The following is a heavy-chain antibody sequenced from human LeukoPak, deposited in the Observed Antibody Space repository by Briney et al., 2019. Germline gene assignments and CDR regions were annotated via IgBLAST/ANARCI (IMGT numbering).Heavy chain of an antibody. V-gene: IGHV3-21*01. J-gene: IGHJ4*02. CDR2: ISSSSAYI. CDR1: EFTFSSYN. CDR3: AREMFWSSYFSNLHFDY. D-gene: IGHD3-3*01. Sequence: GGSLRLSCAASEFTFSSYNMNWVRQAPGKGLEWVSSISSSSAYIYYADSVKGRFTISRDNAKNSLYLQMNSLRAEDTAVYYCAREMFWSSYFSNLHFDYWGQGALVTVSS.